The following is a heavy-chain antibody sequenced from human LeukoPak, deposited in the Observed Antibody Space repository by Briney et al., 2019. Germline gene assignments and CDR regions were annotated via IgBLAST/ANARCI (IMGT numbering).Heavy chain of an antibody. CDR3: AKLATSDTGETY. CDR1: GYTFTGYY. J-gene: IGHJ4*02. CDR2: INPNSGGT. Sequence: GASVKVSCKASGYTFTGYYMHWVRQAPGQGLEWMGRINPNSGGTNYAQKFQGRVTMTRDTSISTAYMELRSLRSEDTAIYYCAKLATSDTGETYWGQGTLVTVSS. D-gene: IGHD3-16*01. V-gene: IGHV1-2*06.